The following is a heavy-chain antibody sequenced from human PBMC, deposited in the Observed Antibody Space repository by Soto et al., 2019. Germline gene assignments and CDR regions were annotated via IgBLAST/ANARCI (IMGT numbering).Heavy chain of an antibody. J-gene: IGHJ5*02. CDR3: ARVSYGDVVVVAATILDP. Sequence: GASVKVSCKASGYTFTSYGISWVRQAPGQGLEWMGWISAYNGNTNYAQKLQGRVTMTTDTSTSTAYMELRSLRSDDTAVYYCARVSYGDVVVVAATILDPWGQGTLVTSPQ. D-gene: IGHD2-15*01. V-gene: IGHV1-18*01. CDR1: GYTFTSYG. CDR2: ISAYNGNT.